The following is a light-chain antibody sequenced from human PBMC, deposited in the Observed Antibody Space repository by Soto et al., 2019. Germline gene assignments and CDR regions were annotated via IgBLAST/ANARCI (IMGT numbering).Light chain of an antibody. J-gene: IGLJ1*01. V-gene: IGLV1-51*02. CDR2: ENN. Sequence: QSLLTQPPSVSATPGQKVTISCSGSRSNIGNNYVSWYQQLPGTAPKLLIYENNKRPSGIPDRFSGSKSGTSATLAITGLQTGDEADYYCGTWDSSLSAGGVFGTGTKLTVL. CDR1: RSNIGNNY. CDR3: GTWDSSLSAGGV.